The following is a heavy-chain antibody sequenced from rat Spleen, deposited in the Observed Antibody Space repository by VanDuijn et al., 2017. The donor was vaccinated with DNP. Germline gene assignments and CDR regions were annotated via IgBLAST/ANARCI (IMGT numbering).Heavy chain of an antibody. D-gene: IGHD4-6*01. V-gene: IGHV5-7*01. CDR3: ARQGGHFAY. CDR1: GFTFSDYN. CDR2: ISYDGSST. J-gene: IGHJ3*01. Sequence: EVQLVESGGGLVQPGRSLKLSCAASGFTFSDYNMAWVRQAPKEGLEWVATISYDGSSTYYRDSVTGRFTISRDNAKSTLYLQMDSLRSEDPATYYCARQGGHFAYWGQGTLVTVSS.